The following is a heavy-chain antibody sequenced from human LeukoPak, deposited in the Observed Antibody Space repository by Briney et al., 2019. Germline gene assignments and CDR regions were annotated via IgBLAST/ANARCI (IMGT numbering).Heavy chain of an antibody. CDR3: AREQGTTGTTRRAFVI. CDR2: IYYSGST. Sequence: SETLSLTCTVSGGSISTYYWSWIRQPPGKGLEWIGYIYYSGSTNYNPSLKSRVTISVDTSKNQFSLKLSSVTAADTAVYYCAREQGTTGTTRRAFVIWGQGTMVTVSS. CDR1: GGSISTYY. J-gene: IGHJ3*02. V-gene: IGHV4-59*01. D-gene: IGHD4-17*01.